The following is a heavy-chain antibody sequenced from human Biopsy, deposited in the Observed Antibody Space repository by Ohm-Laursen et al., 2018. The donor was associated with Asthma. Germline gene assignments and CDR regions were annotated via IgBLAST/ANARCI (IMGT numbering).Heavy chain of an antibody. CDR2: ISWNSATI. D-gene: IGHD3-22*01. CDR1: GFKFDEYT. V-gene: IGHV3-9*01. Sequence: SLRLSCAASGFKFDEYTMHWVRQAPGKGLEWVSGISWNSATIGYADSVEGRFTISRDNAKNSVFLHMDSLRPEDTAFYYCAKVRSDWVITESFGYWGQGVLVTVSS. J-gene: IGHJ4*02. CDR3: AKVRSDWVITESFGY.